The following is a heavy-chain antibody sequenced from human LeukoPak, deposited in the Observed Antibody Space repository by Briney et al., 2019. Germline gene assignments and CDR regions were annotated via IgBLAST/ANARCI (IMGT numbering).Heavy chain of an antibody. D-gene: IGHD6-13*01. CDR2: INPSGGST. CDR3: AREEEQQLETRYIWFDP. J-gene: IGHJ5*02. Sequence: ASVKVSCKASGYTFTSYYMHWVRQAPGQGLEWMGIINPSGGSTSYAQKFQGRVTMTRDMSTSTVYMELSSLRSEDTAVYYCAREEEQQLETRYIWFDPWGQGTLVTVSS. CDR1: GYTFTSYY. V-gene: IGHV1-46*01.